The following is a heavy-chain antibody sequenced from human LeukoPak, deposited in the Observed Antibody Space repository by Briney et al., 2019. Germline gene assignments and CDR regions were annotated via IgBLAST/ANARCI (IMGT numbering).Heavy chain of an antibody. CDR3: ARGRPHSGSYIA. CDR2: INHSGST. Sequence: SETLSLTCAVCGGSFSGYYWSWIRQPPGKGLEWIGEINHSGSTNYNPSLKSRVTISVDTFKNQFSLKLSSVTAADTAVYYCARGRPHSGSYIAWGQGTLVTVSS. CDR1: GGSFSGYY. V-gene: IGHV4-34*01. J-gene: IGHJ4*02. D-gene: IGHD1-26*01.